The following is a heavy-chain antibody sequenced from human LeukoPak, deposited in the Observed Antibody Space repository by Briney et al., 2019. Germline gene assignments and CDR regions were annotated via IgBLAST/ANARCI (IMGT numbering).Heavy chain of an antibody. D-gene: IGHD2/OR15-2a*01. Sequence: ASVKVSCKASQFTFTNSAVQWVRQARGQRLEWIGWIVVGSGNTNYAQNFQERVTISRDVSTKTVYMELSGLKSEDTAVYYCAADDQQLILWGQGTLVAVSS. CDR3: AADDQQLIL. CDR1: QFTFTNSA. CDR2: IVVGSGNT. J-gene: IGHJ4*02. V-gene: IGHV1-58*01.